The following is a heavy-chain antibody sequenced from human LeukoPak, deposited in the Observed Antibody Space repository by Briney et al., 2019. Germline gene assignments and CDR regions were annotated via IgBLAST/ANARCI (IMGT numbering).Heavy chain of an antibody. CDR2: IYYSGST. CDR3: AKDRTYYYDSSALFDY. CDR1: GGSISSYY. J-gene: IGHJ4*02. V-gene: IGHV4-59*12. D-gene: IGHD3-22*01. Sequence: SETLSLTCTVSGGSISSYYWSWIRQPPGKGLEWIGYIYYSGSTNYNPSLKSRVTISVDTSKNQFSLKLSSVTAADTAVYYCAKDRTYYYDSSALFDYWGQGTLVTVSS.